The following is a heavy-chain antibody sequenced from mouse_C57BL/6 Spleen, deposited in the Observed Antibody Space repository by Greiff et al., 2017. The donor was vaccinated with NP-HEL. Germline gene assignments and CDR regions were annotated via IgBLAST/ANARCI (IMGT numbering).Heavy chain of an antibody. CDR1: GYTFTSYW. CDR2: IDPSDSYT. J-gene: IGHJ4*01. CDR3: ARKLRLPAYYAMDY. Sequence: QVQLQQPGAELVMPGASVKLSCKASGYTFTSYWMHWVKQRPGQGLEWIGEIDPSDSYTNYNQKFKGKSTLTVDKSSSTAYMQLSSLTSEDSAVYYGARKLRLPAYYAMDYWGQGTSVTVSS. D-gene: IGHD3-2*02. V-gene: IGHV1-69*01.